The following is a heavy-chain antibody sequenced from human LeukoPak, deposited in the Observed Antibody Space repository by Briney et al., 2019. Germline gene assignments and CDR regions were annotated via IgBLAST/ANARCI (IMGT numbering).Heavy chain of an antibody. V-gene: IGHV3-7*01. Sequence: SGGSLRLSCAASGFTFSSYWMSWVRQAPGKGLEWVANIKQDGSEKYYVDSVKGRFTISRDNAKNSLYLQMNSLRAEDTAVYYCARDGANYYDSSGGFDPWGQGTLVTVSS. D-gene: IGHD3-22*01. CDR3: ARDGANYYDSSGGFDP. CDR2: IKQDGSEK. CDR1: GFTFSSYW. J-gene: IGHJ5*02.